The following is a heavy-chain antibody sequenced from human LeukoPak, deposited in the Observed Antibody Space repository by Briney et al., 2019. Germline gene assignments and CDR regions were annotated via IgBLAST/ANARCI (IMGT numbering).Heavy chain of an antibody. V-gene: IGHV1-8*01. Sequence: ASVKVSCKASGYTFTSYDINWVRQATGQGLEWMGWMNPNSGNTGYAQKFQGRVIMTRNTSISTAYMELSSLRSEDTAVYYCARGATLYDFWSGYQNFDYWGQGTLVTVSS. J-gene: IGHJ4*02. D-gene: IGHD3-3*01. CDR2: MNPNSGNT. CDR3: ARGATLYDFWSGYQNFDY. CDR1: GYTFTSYD.